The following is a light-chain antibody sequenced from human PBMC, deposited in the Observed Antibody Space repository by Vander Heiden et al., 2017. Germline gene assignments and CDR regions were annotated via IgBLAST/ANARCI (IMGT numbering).Light chain of an antibody. J-gene: IGKJ1*01. CDR1: QSVLYSSNNKNY. V-gene: IGKV4-1*01. CDR2: WAS. CDR3: QQYYSTPWT. Sequence: DIVMTQSPDPLAVSLGERATINCKSSQSVLYSSNNKNYLAWYQQKPGQPPNVLIYWASTRESGVPDRFSGSGSGTDFTLTISSLQAEDVAVYYCQQYYSTPWTFGQGTKVEIK.